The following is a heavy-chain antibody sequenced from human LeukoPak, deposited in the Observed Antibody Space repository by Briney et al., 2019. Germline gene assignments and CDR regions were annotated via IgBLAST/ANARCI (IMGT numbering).Heavy chain of an antibody. CDR2: IWYDGSNK. CDR3: ARDLGSGDYLRKYFDL. Sequence: GRSLRLSCAASGFTFSSYGMHWVRQAPGKGLEWVAVIWYDGSNKYYADSVKGRFTISRDNSKNTLNLQMNSLRAEDTAVYYCARDLGSGDYLRKYFDLWGRGTLVTVSS. D-gene: IGHD4-17*01. J-gene: IGHJ2*01. CDR1: GFTFSSYG. V-gene: IGHV3-33*01.